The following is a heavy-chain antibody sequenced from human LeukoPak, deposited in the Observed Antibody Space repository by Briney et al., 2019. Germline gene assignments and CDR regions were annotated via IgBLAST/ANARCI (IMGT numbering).Heavy chain of an antibody. D-gene: IGHD1-26*01. CDR2: ISGSGVST. J-gene: IGHJ3*02. Sequence: GSLRLSCATSGFTFSRYAMRWVRQAPGQGMDWVSAISGSGVSTYYADSVKGRFTISRDNSKNTLYLQMNSLRVEDTAVYYCAGAWSRVDGFDIWGQGTMVTVSS. CDR1: GFTFSRYA. V-gene: IGHV3-23*01. CDR3: AGAWSRVDGFDI.